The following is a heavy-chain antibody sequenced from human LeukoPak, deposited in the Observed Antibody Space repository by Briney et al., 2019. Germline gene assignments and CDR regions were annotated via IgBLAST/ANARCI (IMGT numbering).Heavy chain of an antibody. CDR3: ARNQFIAAAGSFGAGYYGMDV. V-gene: IGHV3-7*01. CDR2: IKQDGSEK. Sequence: GGSLRLSCAASGFPFSSYWMAWVRQAPGKGLEWVANIKQDGSEKYYVDSVKGRFTISRDNAKNSLYLQMNSLRAEDTAAYYCARNQFIAAAGSFGAGYYGMDVWGQGTTVTVSS. J-gene: IGHJ6*02. CDR1: GFPFSSYW. D-gene: IGHD6-13*01.